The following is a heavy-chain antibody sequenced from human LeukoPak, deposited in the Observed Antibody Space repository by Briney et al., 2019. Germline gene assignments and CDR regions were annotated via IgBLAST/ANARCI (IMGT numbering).Heavy chain of an antibody. Sequence: GGSLRLSCAAYGFSLSGYWMSWVRQAPGKGLEWVARLHEDGNEKYFVHSVKGRFTVSRDNAKNSLYLQMNSLRVEDTAVYYCARGGYSFDYLGQGTLVTVSS. D-gene: IGHD5-12*01. CDR3: ARGGYSFDY. J-gene: IGHJ4*02. CDR2: LHEDGNEK. CDR1: GFSLSGYW. V-gene: IGHV3-7*01.